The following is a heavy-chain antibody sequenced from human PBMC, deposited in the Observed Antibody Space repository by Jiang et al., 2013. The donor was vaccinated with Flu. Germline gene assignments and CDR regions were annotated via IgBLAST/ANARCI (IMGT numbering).Heavy chain of an antibody. CDR3: ATKYKPYDYVWGIHRYSIFDY. CDR2: FDPEDGET. Sequence: GAEVKKPGASVKVSCKVSGYTLTELSMHWVRQAPGKGLEWMGGFDPEDGETIYAQKFQGRVTMTEDTSTDTAHMELSSLRSEDTAVYYCATKYKPYDYVWGIHRYSIFDYWGQGTPVTVSS. D-gene: IGHD3-16*02. CDR1: GYTLTELS. V-gene: IGHV1-24*01. J-gene: IGHJ4*02.